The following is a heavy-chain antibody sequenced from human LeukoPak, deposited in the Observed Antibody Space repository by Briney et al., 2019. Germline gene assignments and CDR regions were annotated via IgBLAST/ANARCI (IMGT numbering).Heavy chain of an antibody. V-gene: IGHV3-48*01. Sequence: PGGSLRLSCAASGFTFSSYSMNWVRQAPGKGLEWVSYISSSSSTIYYADSVKGRFTISRDNAKNSLYLQMNSLRAEDTAVFYCARDGEYYDSSGFYYYMDVWGKGTTVTVSS. D-gene: IGHD3-22*01. CDR1: GFTFSSYS. J-gene: IGHJ6*03. CDR3: ARDGEYYDSSGFYYYMDV. CDR2: ISSSSSTI.